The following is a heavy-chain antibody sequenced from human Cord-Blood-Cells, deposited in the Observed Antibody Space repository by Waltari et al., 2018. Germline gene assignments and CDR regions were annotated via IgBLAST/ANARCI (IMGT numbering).Heavy chain of an antibody. Sequence: QVQLQQWGAGLLKPSETLSLTCAVYGGSFSVYYWSWIRQPPGKGLEGIGEINQSGSTNYNPALKSRVTISVDTSKNQFSLKLSSVTAADTAVYYCARTTGEGDYWGQGTLVTVSS. D-gene: IGHD7-27*01. CDR1: GGSFSVYY. V-gene: IGHV4-34*01. CDR2: INQSGST. J-gene: IGHJ4*02. CDR3: ARTTGEGDY.